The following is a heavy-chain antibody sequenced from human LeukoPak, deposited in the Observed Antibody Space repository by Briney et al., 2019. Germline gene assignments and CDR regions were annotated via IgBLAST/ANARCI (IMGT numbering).Heavy chain of an antibody. CDR1: GGSFSGYY. Sequence: SETLSLTCAVYGGSFSGYYWSWIRQPPGKGLEWIGEINHSGSTYYNPSLKSRVTISVDRSKNQFSLKLSSVTAADTAVYYCARVGGVGPTMNPPFDPWGQGTLVTVSS. CDR3: ARVGGVGPTMNPPFDP. CDR2: INHSGST. D-gene: IGHD3-22*01. J-gene: IGHJ5*02. V-gene: IGHV4-34*01.